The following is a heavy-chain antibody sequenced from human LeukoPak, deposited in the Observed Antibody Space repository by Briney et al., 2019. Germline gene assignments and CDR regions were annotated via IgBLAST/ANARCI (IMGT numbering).Heavy chain of an antibody. V-gene: IGHV4-34*01. Sequence: SETLSLTCAVYGGSFSGYYWSWIRPPPGKGLEWIGEINHSGSTNYNPSLKSRVTISVDTSKNQFSLKLSSVTAADTAVYYCARVNRGRITMVRGVIVWFDPWGQGTLVTVSS. CDR2: INHSGST. D-gene: IGHD3-10*01. CDR1: GGSFSGYY. J-gene: IGHJ5*02. CDR3: ARVNRGRITMVRGVIVWFDP.